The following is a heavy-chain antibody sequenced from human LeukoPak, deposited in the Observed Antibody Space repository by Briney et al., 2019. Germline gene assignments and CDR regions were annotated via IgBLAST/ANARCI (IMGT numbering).Heavy chain of an antibody. D-gene: IGHD3-22*01. Sequence: SETLSLTCTVSGGSINNGNFYWSWIRQPAGKGLEWIGLIYTSGTTNYNPSLKSRVTISIDTSNNQFSLRLSSVTAADTAVYYCARGYRHYFFDYWGQGTLVTVSS. J-gene: IGHJ4*02. CDR1: GGSINNGNFY. V-gene: IGHV4-61*02. CDR3: ARGYRHYFFDY. CDR2: IYTSGTT.